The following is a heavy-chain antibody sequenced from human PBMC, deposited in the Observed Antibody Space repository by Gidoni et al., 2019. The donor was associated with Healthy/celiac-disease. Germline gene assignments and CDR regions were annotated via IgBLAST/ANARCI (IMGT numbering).Heavy chain of an antibody. CDR2: IYHSGST. CDR1: GYSISSGYY. Sequence: QVQLQESGPGLVKPSETLSLTCTVSGYSISSGYYWGWIRQPPGKGLEWLGSIYHSGSTYYNPSLKSRVTISVDTSKNQFSLKLSSVTAADTAVYYCARMAGYCSSTSCYKLYYYYYGMDVWGQGTTVTVSS. V-gene: IGHV4-38-2*02. J-gene: IGHJ6*02. CDR3: ARMAGYCSSTSCYKLYYYYYGMDV. D-gene: IGHD2-2*02.